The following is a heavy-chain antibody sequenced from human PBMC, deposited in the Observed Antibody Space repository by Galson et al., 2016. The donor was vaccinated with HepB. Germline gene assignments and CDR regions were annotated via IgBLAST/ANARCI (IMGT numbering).Heavy chain of an antibody. CDR2: IYPGDSDI. D-gene: IGHD5-18*01. CDR1: GYSFTNYW. Sequence: QSGAEVTKPGESLKISCKGSGYSFTNYWIGWVRQMPGKGLEWMGIIYPGDSDIKYSPSFQGQVTISADKSISTAYLQWSSLKASDTAMYFCASPIGLPEHPDAFDIWGQGTMVTVSS. CDR3: ASPIGLPEHPDAFDI. J-gene: IGHJ3*02. V-gene: IGHV5-51*01.